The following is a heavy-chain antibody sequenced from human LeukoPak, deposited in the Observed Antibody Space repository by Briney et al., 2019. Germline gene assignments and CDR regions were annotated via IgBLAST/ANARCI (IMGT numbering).Heavy chain of an antibody. CDR3: ARGSSAVGLD. CDR2: INGDGSST. V-gene: IGHV3-74*01. Sequence: PGGSLRLSCAASGFTFSSYWMHWVRQAPGKGLVWVSRINGDGSSTSYADSVKGRFTISRDSAKNTLYLQMNSLRAEDTAVYYCARGSSAVGLDWGQGTLVTVSS. CDR1: GFTFSSYW. J-gene: IGHJ4*02. D-gene: IGHD2-15*01.